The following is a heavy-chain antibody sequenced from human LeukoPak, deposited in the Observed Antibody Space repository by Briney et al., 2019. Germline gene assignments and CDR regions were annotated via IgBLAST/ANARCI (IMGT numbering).Heavy chain of an antibody. Sequence: SETLSLTCTVSGGSISSYYWSWIRQPPGKGLEWVGYIYYSGSTNHNPSLKSRVTISVDTSKNQFSLKLSSVTAADTAVYYCARYGGSYFGDWFDPWGQGTLVTVSS. CDR1: GGSISSYY. CDR3: ARYGGSYFGDWFDP. CDR2: IYYSGST. J-gene: IGHJ5*02. D-gene: IGHD1-26*01. V-gene: IGHV4-59*01.